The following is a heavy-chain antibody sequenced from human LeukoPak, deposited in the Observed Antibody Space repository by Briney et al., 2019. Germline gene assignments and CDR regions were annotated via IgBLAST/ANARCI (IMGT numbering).Heavy chain of an antibody. D-gene: IGHD2-21*01. CDR2: TSKDGSNK. J-gene: IGHJ2*01. CDR1: GFTFSSYA. CDR3: AREGNAILSWWFFDL. V-gene: IGHV3-30-3*01. Sequence: GGSLRLSCAASGFTFSSYAIHWVRQAPGRGLEWVAVTSKDGSNKYYADSVKGRFTVSRDNSKNTLNLQMNSLGAEDAAMYYCAREGNAILSWWFFDLWGRGTLVTVSS.